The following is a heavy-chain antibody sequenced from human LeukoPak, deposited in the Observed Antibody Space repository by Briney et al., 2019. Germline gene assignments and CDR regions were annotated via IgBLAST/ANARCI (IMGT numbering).Heavy chain of an antibody. CDR2: IHYSGSS. CDR1: GGSISSYY. Sequence: SETLSLTCTVSGGSISSYYWTWIRQPPGKGLEWIGYIHYSGSSRSHPSLNSRVTMSVDTSKGQFFLKLTSVTAADTAVYYCARGRRTAVVTDFDYWGPGTLVTVSP. J-gene: IGHJ4*02. V-gene: IGHV4-59*01. D-gene: IGHD2-21*02. CDR3: ARGRRTAVVTDFDY.